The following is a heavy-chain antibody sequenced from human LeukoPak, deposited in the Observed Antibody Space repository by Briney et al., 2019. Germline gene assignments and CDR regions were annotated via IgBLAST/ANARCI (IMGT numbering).Heavy chain of an antibody. J-gene: IGHJ6*03. CDR3: ARANYGSGSYHPYYYYMDV. D-gene: IGHD3-10*01. Sequence: GVSVKVSCKASGYSFTSYDIDWVRQATGQGLERMGWMNPNSGNTGYAEKFQGRVTMTRNTSISTAYMELSSLRSEDTAVYYCARANYGSGSYHPYYYYMDVWGQGTTVTVSS. CDR1: GYSFTSYD. V-gene: IGHV1-8*01. CDR2: MNPNSGNT.